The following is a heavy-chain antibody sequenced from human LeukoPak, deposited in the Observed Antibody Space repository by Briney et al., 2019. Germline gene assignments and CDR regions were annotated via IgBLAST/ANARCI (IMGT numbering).Heavy chain of an antibody. D-gene: IGHD6-19*01. CDR3: AGDRNSDWYSPLDY. V-gene: IGHV3-23*01. CDR1: GFSFKDYW. Sequence: GGSLRLSCAASGFSFKDYWMSWIRQAPGKGLEWVAIITATGDTAYYADSVKGRFTISRDNSRNTVYMQMDSLRAEDTAIYYCAGDRNSDWYSPLDYWGQGSQVTVSP. J-gene: IGHJ4*02. CDR2: ITATGDTA.